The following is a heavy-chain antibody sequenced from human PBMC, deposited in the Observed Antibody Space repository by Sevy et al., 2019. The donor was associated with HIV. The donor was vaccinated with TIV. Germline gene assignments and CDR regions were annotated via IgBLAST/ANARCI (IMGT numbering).Heavy chain of an antibody. CDR1: GYTVTGYY. J-gene: IGHJ6*02. Sequence: ASVKVSCKASGYTVTGYYMHWVRQAPGQGLEWMGRINPNSGGTNYAQKFQGRVTMTRDTSISTAYMELSRLRSDDTAVYYCASPHHGDYPRRDYYGMDVWGQGTTVTVSS. D-gene: IGHD4-17*01. V-gene: IGHV1-2*06. CDR3: ASPHHGDYPRRDYYGMDV. CDR2: INPNSGGT.